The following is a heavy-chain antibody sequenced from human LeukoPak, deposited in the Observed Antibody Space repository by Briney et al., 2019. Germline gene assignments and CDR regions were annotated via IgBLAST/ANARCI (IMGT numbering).Heavy chain of an antibody. D-gene: IGHD2-2*01. Sequence: PSQTLSLTCNVSGVSVSDGRYYWTWIRQHPGKGLEWIGYKYYSGSAKYNPSLKSRLTISIDTSKNQFSLQPSSVTAADTATYYCATPYCSSISCLDVFNVWGQGTRVTVSS. J-gene: IGHJ3*01. CDR1: GVSVSDGRYY. V-gene: IGHV4-31*03. CDR3: ATPYCSSISCLDVFNV. CDR2: KYYSGSA.